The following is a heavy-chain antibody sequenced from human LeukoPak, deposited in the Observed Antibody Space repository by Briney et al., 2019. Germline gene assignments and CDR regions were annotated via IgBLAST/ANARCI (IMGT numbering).Heavy chain of an antibody. CDR2: IYYSGST. Sequence: PETLSLTCTVSGGSISSYYWSWIRQPPGKGLEWIGYIYYSGSTNYNPSLKSRVTISVDTSKNQFSLKLSSVTAADTAVYYYARGTYYDYVWGSYRKDDAFDIWGQGTMVTVSS. J-gene: IGHJ3*02. CDR1: GGSISSYY. CDR3: ARGTYYDYVWGSYRKDDAFDI. D-gene: IGHD3-16*02. V-gene: IGHV4-59*01.